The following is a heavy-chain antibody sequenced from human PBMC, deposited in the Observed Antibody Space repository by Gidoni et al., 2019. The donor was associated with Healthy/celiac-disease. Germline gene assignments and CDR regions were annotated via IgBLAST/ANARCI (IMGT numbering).Heavy chain of an antibody. CDR2: ISSSSSTI. V-gene: IGHV3-48*04. J-gene: IGHJ4*02. CDR1: GFTVRSYS. D-gene: IGHD3-22*01. Sequence: EVQLVESGGGLVQPGGSLRLSCAASGFTVRSYSMNWVRQAPGKGLEWVSYISSSSSTIYYADSVKGRFTISRDNAKNSLYLQMNSLRAEDTAVYYCARTGDSSGLLLRGGYWGQGTLVTVSS. CDR3: ARTGDSSGLLLRGGY.